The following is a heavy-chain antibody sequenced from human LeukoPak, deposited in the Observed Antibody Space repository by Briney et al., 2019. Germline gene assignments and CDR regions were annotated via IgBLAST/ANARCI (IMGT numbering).Heavy chain of an antibody. CDR2: ISGSAGGA. J-gene: IGHJ4*02. CDR3: AKDAYTSSWYYFDY. D-gene: IGHD6-13*01. CDR1: GFTFSNYA. Sequence: GGSLRLSCAASGFTFSNYAMSWVRQAPGKGLEWVSAISGSAGGAYYADSVKGRFTISRDNSKNTLYLQMNSLRAGDTAVYYCAKDAYTSSWYYFDYWGQGTLVTVSS. V-gene: IGHV3-23*01.